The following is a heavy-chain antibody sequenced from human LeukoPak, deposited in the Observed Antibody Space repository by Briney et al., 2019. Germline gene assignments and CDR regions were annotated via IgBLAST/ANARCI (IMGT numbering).Heavy chain of an antibody. CDR1: GGSISSGGYY. Sequence: PSETLSLTCTVSGGSISSGGYYWSWIRQPPGKGLEWIGYIYHSGSTYYNPSLKSRVTISVDRSKNQFSLKLSSVTAADTAVYYCARFGSRRAFDIWGQGTMVTVSS. J-gene: IGHJ3*02. CDR2: IYHSGST. CDR3: ARFGSRRAFDI. D-gene: IGHD3-16*01. V-gene: IGHV4-30-2*01.